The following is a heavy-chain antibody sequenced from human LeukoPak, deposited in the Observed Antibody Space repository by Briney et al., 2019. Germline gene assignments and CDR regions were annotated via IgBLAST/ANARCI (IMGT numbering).Heavy chain of an antibody. CDR1: GVTVGNNY. Sequence: GGSLRLSCAASGVTVGNNYMIWVRQAPGKGLEWVSRIYSGGATNYADSVKGRFTISRDSSKSTLFLQLNSLRAEDTAVYYCARDPSAVALRTYGWGQGTLVTVSS. V-gene: IGHV3-66*01. J-gene: IGHJ4*02. CDR2: IYSGGAT. D-gene: IGHD6-13*01. CDR3: ARDPSAVALRTYG.